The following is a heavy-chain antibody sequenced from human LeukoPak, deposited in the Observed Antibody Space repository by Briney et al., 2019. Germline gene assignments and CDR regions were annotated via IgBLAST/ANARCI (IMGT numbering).Heavy chain of an antibody. Sequence: GGSLRLSCAASGFTFSSYAMSWVRQAPGKGLEWVSAISGSGGSTYYADSVKGRFTISRDNSKNTLYLQMNSLRAEDTAVYYCAREGLGGSYQYGQKDYWGQGTLVTVSS. V-gene: IGHV3-23*01. CDR1: GFTFSSYA. D-gene: IGHD1-26*01. J-gene: IGHJ4*02. CDR3: AREGLGGSYQYGQKDY. CDR2: ISGSGGST.